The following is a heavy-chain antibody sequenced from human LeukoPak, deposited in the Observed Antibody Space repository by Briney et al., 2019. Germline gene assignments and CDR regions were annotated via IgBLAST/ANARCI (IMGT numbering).Heavy chain of an antibody. V-gene: IGHV4-31*03. CDR2: IYYSGST. J-gene: IGHJ4*02. CDR3: ARTPGRSYNPFYFDY. CDR1: GGSISSGGYY. Sequence: SQTLSLTCTVSGGSISSGGYYWSWIRQHPGKGLEWIGYIYYSGSTYYNPSLKSRVTISVDTSKNQFSLKLSSVTAADTAVYYCARTPGRSYNPFYFDYWGQGTLVTVSS. D-gene: IGHD1-26*01.